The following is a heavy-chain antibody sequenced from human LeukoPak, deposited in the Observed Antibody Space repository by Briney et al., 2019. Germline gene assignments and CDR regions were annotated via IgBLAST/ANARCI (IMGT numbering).Heavy chain of an antibody. CDR3: VRDLKYQLLLGWFDP. CDR2: INPNNGAT. Sequence: ASVKVSCTASGYTFTGYYIHWVRQAPGQGLEWMGRINPNNGATNYAQKFQGRVTVTRDTSISIVYMELRRLRSDNTAVYYCVRDLKYQLLLGWFDPWGQGSLVTVSS. J-gene: IGHJ5*02. V-gene: IGHV1-2*06. CDR1: GYTFTGYY. D-gene: IGHD2-21*01.